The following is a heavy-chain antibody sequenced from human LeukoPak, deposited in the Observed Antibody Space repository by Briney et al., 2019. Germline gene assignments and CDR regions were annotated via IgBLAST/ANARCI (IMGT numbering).Heavy chain of an antibody. J-gene: IGHJ5*02. V-gene: IGHV3-48*02. CDR1: GFTFSSYS. CDR2: ISSSSTI. Sequence: PGGSLRLSCAASGFTFSSYSMNWVRQAPGEGLEWISYISSSSTIYYADSVKGRFTISRDNAKSSLYLQMNSLRDEDTAVYYCARDSDEWELHHWGQGTLVTVSS. CDR3: ARDSDEWELHH. D-gene: IGHD1-26*01.